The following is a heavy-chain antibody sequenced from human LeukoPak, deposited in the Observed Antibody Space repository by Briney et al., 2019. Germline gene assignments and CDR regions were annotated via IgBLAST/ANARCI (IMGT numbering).Heavy chain of an antibody. Sequence: SGGSLRLSCAASGFTFSSYGMHWVRQAPGKGLEWVAVIWYDGSNKYYADSVKGRFTISRDNSKNTLYLQMNSLRAEDTAVYYCARGPYCSSTSCQNYYYYYGMDVWGQGTTVTVSS. J-gene: IGHJ6*02. CDR1: GFTFSSYG. D-gene: IGHD2-2*01. CDR3: ARGPYCSSTSCQNYYYYYGMDV. CDR2: IWYDGSNK. V-gene: IGHV3-33*01.